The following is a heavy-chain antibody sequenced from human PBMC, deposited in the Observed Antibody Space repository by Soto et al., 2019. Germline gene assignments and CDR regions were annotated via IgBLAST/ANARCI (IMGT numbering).Heavy chain of an antibody. V-gene: IGHV3-30*18. CDR3: AKDKRWSSSFENYFDY. Sequence: GGSLRLSCAASGFTFSSYGMHWVRQAPGKGLEWVAVISYDGSNKYYADSVKGRFTISRDNSKNTLYLQMNSLRAEDTAVYYCAKDKRWSSSFENYFDYWGQGTLVTVSS. J-gene: IGHJ4*02. CDR2: ISYDGSNK. D-gene: IGHD6-6*01. CDR1: GFTFSSYG.